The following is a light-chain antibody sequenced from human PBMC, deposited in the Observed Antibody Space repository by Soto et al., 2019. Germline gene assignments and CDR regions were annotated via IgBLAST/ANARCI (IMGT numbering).Light chain of an antibody. V-gene: IGLV2-14*03. CDR1: SSDLGSYNY. CDR2: EVN. Sequence: QAVVTQPASVSGSPGQSITISCTGTSSDLGSYNYVSWYRQHPGKAPKVLLYEVNNRPSGVSNRFSGSKSGNTASLTISGLQAEDEADYYCSAYTGSTLVFGVGTKLTVL. J-gene: IGLJ3*02. CDR3: SAYTGSTLV.